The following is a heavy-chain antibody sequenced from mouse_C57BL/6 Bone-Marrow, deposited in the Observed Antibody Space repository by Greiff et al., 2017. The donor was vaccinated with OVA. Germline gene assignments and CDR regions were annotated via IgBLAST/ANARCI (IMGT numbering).Heavy chain of an antibody. J-gene: IGHJ2*01. CDR2: IDPSDSYT. CDR3: ARGGGTGY. D-gene: IGHD3-3*01. V-gene: IGHV1-69*01. Sequence: VQLQQPGAELVMPGASVKLSCKASGYTFTSYWMHWVKQRPGQGLEWIGEIDPSDSYTNYNQKFKGKSTLTVDKSSSTAYMQLSSLTSEDSAVYYCARGGGTGYWGQGTTLTVSS. CDR1: GYTFTSYW.